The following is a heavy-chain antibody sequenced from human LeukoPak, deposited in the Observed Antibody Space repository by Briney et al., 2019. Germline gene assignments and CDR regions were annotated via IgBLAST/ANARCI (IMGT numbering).Heavy chain of an antibody. CDR2: INPNSGGT. D-gene: IGHD3-22*01. V-gene: IGHV1-2*02. Sequence: ASVKVSCKASGYTFTGYYMHWVRQAPGQGLEWMGWINPNSGGTNYAQKLQGRVTMTTDTSTSTAYMELRSLRSDDTAVYYCARDRIKITYDSSGYYYRPFDYWGQGTLVTVSS. CDR3: ARDRIKITYDSSGYYYRPFDY. CDR1: GYTFTGYY. J-gene: IGHJ4*02.